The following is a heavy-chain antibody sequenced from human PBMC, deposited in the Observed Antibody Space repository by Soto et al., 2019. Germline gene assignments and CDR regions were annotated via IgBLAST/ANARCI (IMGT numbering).Heavy chain of an antibody. D-gene: IGHD5-18*01. CDR3: ARNVDTARAYYFDY. Sequence: SETLSLTCTVSGGSVSGYYLSWIRQPPGKGLEWIGYIYYNGNTNYNPSLRSRVTISLDTSKNQFSLKLSSVAAADTAVYYCARNVDTARAYYFDYWGQGTLVTVSS. J-gene: IGHJ4*02. V-gene: IGHV4-59*02. CDR1: GGSVSGYY. CDR2: IYYNGNT.